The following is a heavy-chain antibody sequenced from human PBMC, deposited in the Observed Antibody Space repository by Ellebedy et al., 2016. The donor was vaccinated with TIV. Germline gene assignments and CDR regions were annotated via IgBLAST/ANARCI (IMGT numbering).Heavy chain of an antibody. V-gene: IGHV4-59*01. D-gene: IGHD3-22*01. CDR1: GASISGYY. CDR2: IYSSGSG. J-gene: IGHJ3*02. CDR3: ATSYDSSGYYDDDAFDI. Sequence: MPSETLSLTCTVSGASISGYYWSWIRQPPGKGLEWIGYIYSSGSGEYNPSLTSRVPMSVDTSRGQFSLRLNSVTAADTAVYYCATSYDSSGYYDDDAFDIWGQGTMVTVSS.